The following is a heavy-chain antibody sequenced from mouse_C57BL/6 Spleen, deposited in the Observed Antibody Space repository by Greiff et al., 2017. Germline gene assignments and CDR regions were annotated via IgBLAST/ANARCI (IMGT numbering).Heavy chain of an antibody. CDR1: GYTFTSYW. CDR2: IDPKSGGT. CDR3: ARWGGYDAGGFDY. Sequence: QVQLQQPGAELVKPGASVKLSCKASGYTFTSYWMHWVKQRPGRGLEWIGRIDPKSGGTKYNEKFKSKATLTVDKPSSTAYMQLSSLTSEDSAVYDCARWGGYDAGGFDYWGQGTTLTVSS. D-gene: IGHD2-2*01. J-gene: IGHJ2*01. V-gene: IGHV1-72*01.